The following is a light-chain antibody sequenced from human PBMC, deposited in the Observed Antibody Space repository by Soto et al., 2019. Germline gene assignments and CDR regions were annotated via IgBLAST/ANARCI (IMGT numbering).Light chain of an antibody. Sequence: SVLTQPASVSVSPGQSINISCTGTSSDVGGYNYVSWYQHHPGKAPKLIIYDVSNRPSGVSNPFSGSKSGNTASLTISGLQPEDVADYYCSSYTTSNTRQIVFGTGTKVTVL. V-gene: IGLV2-14*03. CDR1: SSDVGGYNY. J-gene: IGLJ1*01. CDR3: SSYTTSNTRQIV. CDR2: DVS.